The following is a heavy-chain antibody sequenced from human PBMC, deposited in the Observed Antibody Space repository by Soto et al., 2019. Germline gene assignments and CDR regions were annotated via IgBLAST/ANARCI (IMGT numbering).Heavy chain of an antibody. CDR2: FYPGDSDT. D-gene: IGHD5-12*01. CDR3: GRHLAAGYGGYDSPLDP. CDR1: GYNFGDYW. Sequence: GESLKISCKGSGYNFGDYWIGWVRQVPGKGLELMGSFYPGDSDTRYSPSFQGQVTMSGDKSSSTAYLHWGSLKASDTAIYYCGRHLAAGYGGYDSPLDPLGQGTLVTLSS. J-gene: IGHJ5*02. V-gene: IGHV5-51*01.